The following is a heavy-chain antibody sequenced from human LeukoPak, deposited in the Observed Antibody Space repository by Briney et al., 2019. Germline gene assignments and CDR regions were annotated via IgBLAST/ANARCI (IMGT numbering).Heavy chain of an antibody. CDR3: AKVAPSSGYSFDY. CDR2: ISGSSGRT. Sequence: GGSLRLSCAASGFTFSNYVMSWVRQAPGKGLEWVSSISGSSGRTYYADSVKGRFTISRDNSKNTLYVEMKSLRAEDTAVYYCAKVAPSSGYSFDYWGQGTLVTVSS. J-gene: IGHJ4*02. V-gene: IGHV3-23*01. CDR1: GFTFSNYV. D-gene: IGHD3-22*01.